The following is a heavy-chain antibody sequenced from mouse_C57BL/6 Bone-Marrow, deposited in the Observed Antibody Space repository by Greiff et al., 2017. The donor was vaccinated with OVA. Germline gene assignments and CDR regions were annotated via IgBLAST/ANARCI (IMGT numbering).Heavy chain of an antibody. V-gene: IGHV14-4*01. CDR2: IDTENGDT. Sequence: VQLQQSGAELVRPGASVKLSCTASGFNIKDDYMHWVKQRPEQGLEWIGWIDTENGDTEYASKFQGKATITADTSSNTAYLQLSSLTSEDTAVYYCTTGYGSETWFAYWGQGTLVTVSA. CDR1: GFNIKDDY. J-gene: IGHJ3*01. CDR3: TTGYGSETWFAY. D-gene: IGHD1-1*01.